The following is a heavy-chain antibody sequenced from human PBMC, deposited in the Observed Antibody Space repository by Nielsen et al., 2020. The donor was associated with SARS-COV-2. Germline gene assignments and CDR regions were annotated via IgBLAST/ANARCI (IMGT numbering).Heavy chain of an antibody. V-gene: IGHV5-51*01. CDR3: ARHVTWGSGWNGDY. J-gene: IGHJ4*02. Sequence: GGSLRLSCKGSGSSFTSYWIGWVRQMPGKGLEWMGIIYPGDSDTRYSPSFQGQVTISADKSISTAYLQWSSLKASDTAMYYCARHVTWGSGWNGDYWGQGTLVTVSS. CDR1: GSSFTSYW. CDR2: IYPGDSDT. D-gene: IGHD6-19*01.